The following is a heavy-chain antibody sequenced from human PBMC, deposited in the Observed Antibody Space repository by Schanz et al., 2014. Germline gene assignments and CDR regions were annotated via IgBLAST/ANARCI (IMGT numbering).Heavy chain of an antibody. V-gene: IGHV3-23*04. D-gene: IGHD3-9*01. Sequence: EVRLVESGGGLVQPGGSLRLSCAVSGFTFSNYAMSWVRQAPGKGLEWVSTIGYLGDTYYPDSVKGRFTVSRDNAKNSLYLQMNSLRAEDTAVYYCAKQIHYDILTVTRNWGQGTLVTVSS. CDR2: IGYLGDT. J-gene: IGHJ4*02. CDR1: GFTFSNYA. CDR3: AKQIHYDILTVTRN.